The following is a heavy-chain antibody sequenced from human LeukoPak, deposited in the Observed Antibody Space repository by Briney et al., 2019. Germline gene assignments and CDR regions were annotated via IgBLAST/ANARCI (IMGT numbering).Heavy chain of an antibody. CDR3: AKRGVEMATIYYMDV. J-gene: IGHJ6*03. D-gene: IGHD5-24*01. CDR1: GFTFSYNG. Sequence: GGSLRLSCVASGFTFSYNGMHWVRQAPGKGLEWVAFIRYDGSNKYYADYVKDRFTFSRDNSKNTLYLQMNSLRDEDTAVYYCAKRGVEMATIYYMDVWGEGTAVT. CDR2: IRYDGSNK. V-gene: IGHV3-30*02.